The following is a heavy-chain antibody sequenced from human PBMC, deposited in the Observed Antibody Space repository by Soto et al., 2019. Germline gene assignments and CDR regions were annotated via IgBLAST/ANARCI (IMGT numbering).Heavy chain of an antibody. J-gene: IGHJ4*02. D-gene: IGHD1-1*01. CDR3: ARDRNAAGSDY. Sequence: QVQLVESGGGLVKHGGSLRLSCAASGFTFSDFYMSWIRQAPGKGLEWISYISSGSTNIFYADSVKGRFTVSRDNAKNSVYLQMDSLRAEDTAVYYCARDRNAAGSDYWGQGTLVTVSS. V-gene: IGHV3-11*01. CDR1: GFTFSDFY. CDR2: ISSGSTNI.